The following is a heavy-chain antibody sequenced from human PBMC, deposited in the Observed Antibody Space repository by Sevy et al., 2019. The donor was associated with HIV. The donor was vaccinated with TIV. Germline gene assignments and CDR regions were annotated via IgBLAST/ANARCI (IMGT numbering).Heavy chain of an antibody. CDR3: ARVPVQLERPYYFDY. Sequence: SETLSLTCAASDGSISSGYWWSWVRQPPGKGLEWIGEVYHSGTTNYNPSLKSRVTISVDKSKNQFSLKLTSVTAADTAVYYCARVPVQLERPYYFDYWGQGTLFTVSS. CDR1: DGSISSGYW. J-gene: IGHJ4*02. D-gene: IGHD1-1*01. CDR2: VYHSGTT. V-gene: IGHV4-4*02.